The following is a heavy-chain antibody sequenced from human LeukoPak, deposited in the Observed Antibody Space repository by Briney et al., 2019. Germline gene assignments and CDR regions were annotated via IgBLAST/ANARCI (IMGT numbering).Heavy chain of an antibody. Sequence: PSETLSLTCAVSTDSTTSNWWSWVRQAPGKGLEWVSAIRGSGGGTYYADSVKGRFTISRDNSKNTLYLQMNSLRDEDTALYYCAKAGIGVVGYFDYWGQGTLVTVSS. V-gene: IGHV3-23*01. CDR3: AKAGIGVVGYFDY. D-gene: IGHD6-19*01. CDR2: IRGSGGGT. CDR1: TDSTTSNW. J-gene: IGHJ4*02.